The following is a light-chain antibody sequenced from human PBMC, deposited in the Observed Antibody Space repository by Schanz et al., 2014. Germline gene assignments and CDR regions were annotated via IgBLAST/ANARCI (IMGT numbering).Light chain of an antibody. J-gene: IGLJ2*01. Sequence: QSALTQPASVSGSPGQSITISCTGTSSDVGGYNYVSWYQQHPGKAPKLMIYEANKRPSGVSNRFSASKSGYTASLTISGLQAEDEAHYYCSSYAGSNNLVFGGGTKLTVL. CDR1: SSDVGGYNY. CDR3: SSYAGSNNLV. V-gene: IGLV2-14*01. CDR2: EAN.